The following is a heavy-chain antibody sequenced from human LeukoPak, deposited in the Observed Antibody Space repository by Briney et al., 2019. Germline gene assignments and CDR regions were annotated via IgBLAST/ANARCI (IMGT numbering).Heavy chain of an antibody. CDR1: GGSISSYY. J-gene: IGHJ3*02. CDR3: ARNDDSSGYYLRHAFDI. CDR2: IRYSGST. Sequence: SETLSLTCTVSGGSISSYYWSWIRQPPGKGLEWIGYIRYSGSTYYSPSLKSRLTMSVEASKTQFSLRLSSVTAADTAVYYCARNDDSSGYYLRHAFDIWGQGTMVTVSS. V-gene: IGHV4-59*12. D-gene: IGHD3-22*01.